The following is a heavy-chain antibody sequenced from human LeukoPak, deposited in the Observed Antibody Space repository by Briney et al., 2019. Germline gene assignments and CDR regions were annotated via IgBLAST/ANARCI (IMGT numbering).Heavy chain of an antibody. D-gene: IGHD1-20*01. CDR3: ATSNPYIIPDY. J-gene: IGHJ4*02. CDR2: IWYDGSNK. V-gene: IGHV3-33*01. CDR1: GITFRNYV. Sequence: PGGSLRLSCAASGITFRNYVMHWVRQAPGKGLEWVAIIWYDGSNKYYADSVKGRFSISKDNSKNTLYLQMNSLRAEDTAMYYCATSNPYIIPDYWGQGTMVTVSS.